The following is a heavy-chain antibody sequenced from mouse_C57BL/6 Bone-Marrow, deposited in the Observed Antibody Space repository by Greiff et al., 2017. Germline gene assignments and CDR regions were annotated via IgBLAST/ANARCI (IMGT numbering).Heavy chain of an antibody. V-gene: IGHV1-58*01. J-gene: IGHJ4*01. CDR3: ARWGNYGAWFAY. CDR2: IYLGNGYT. Sequence: EVKLVESGAELVRPGSSVKMSCKTSGYTFTSYGINWVKQRPGQGLEWIGYIYLGNGYTEYNEKFKGKATMTSDTSSSTAYMQLSSLTSEDSAIYFGARWGNYGAWFAYWGQGTSVTVS. D-gene: IGHD2-1*01. CDR1: GYTFTSYG.